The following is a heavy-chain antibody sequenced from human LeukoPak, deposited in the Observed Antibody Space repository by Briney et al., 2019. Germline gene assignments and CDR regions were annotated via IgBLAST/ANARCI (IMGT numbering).Heavy chain of an antibody. CDR1: GFTFSSSW. Sequence: GGSLRLSCAASGFTFSSSWMSWVRQAPGKGLEWVGNIKYDGSEKYYVDSVKGRFTISRENAENTVYLQMNSLNSEDTAVYFWARERDANVWGSYRSIDYFDYWGQGTLVTVSS. D-gene: IGHD3-16*02. CDR2: IKYDGSEK. J-gene: IGHJ4*02. CDR3: ARERDANVWGSYRSIDYFDY. V-gene: IGHV3-7*03.